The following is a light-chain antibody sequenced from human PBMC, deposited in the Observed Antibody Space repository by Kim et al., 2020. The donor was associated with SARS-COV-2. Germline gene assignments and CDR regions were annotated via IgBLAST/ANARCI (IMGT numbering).Light chain of an antibody. CDR3: QQYGSSPPIT. Sequence: PGESATPSCRASQSVSSSYLAWYQQKPGQAPRLLIYGASSRATGIPDRFSGSGSGTDFTLTISRLEPEDFVVYYCQQYGSSPPITFGQGTRLEIK. J-gene: IGKJ5*01. V-gene: IGKV3-20*01. CDR2: GAS. CDR1: QSVSSSY.